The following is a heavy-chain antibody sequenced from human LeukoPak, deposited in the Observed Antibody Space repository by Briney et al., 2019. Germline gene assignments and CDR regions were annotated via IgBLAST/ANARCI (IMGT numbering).Heavy chain of an antibody. V-gene: IGHV3-30*02. CDR3: AKEAGRADYYYYMDV. CDR2: IRYDGSNK. Sequence: PGGSLRLSCAASGFTFSSYGMHWVRQAPGKGLEWVAFIRYDGSNKYYADSVKGRFTISRDNSKNTLYLQMNSLRAEDTAVYYCAKEAGRADYYYYMDVWGKGTTVTVS. CDR1: GFTFSSYG. J-gene: IGHJ6*03. D-gene: IGHD6-13*01.